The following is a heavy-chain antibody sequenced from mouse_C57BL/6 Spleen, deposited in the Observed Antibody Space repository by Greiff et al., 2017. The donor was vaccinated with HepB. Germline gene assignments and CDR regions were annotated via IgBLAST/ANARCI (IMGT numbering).Heavy chain of an antibody. CDR1: GFTFTDYY. D-gene: IGHD2-4*01. J-gene: IGHJ3*01. CDR2: IRNKANGYTT. V-gene: IGHV7-3*01. CDR3: ARAIYYDYDGFAY. Sequence: EVQRVESGGGLVQPGGSLSLSCAASGFTFTDYYMSWVRQPPGKALEWLGFIRNKANGYTTEYSASVKGRFTISRDNSQSILYLQMNALRAEDSATYYCARAIYYDYDGFAYWGQGTLVTVSA.